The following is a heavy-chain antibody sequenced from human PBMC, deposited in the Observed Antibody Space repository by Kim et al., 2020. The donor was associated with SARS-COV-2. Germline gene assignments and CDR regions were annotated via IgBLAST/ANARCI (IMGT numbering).Heavy chain of an antibody. CDR1: GDSISGGDYF. V-gene: IGHV4-30-4*01. J-gene: IGHJ4*02. Sequence: SETLSLTCTVSGDSISGGDYFWSWLRQAPWKGLEWIGNIYYSGGPYYNPYLKSRLTRSADVSKNQFSLKLSSVTAGDTAVYFCASLDTREFYFDYWGQGALVTVTS. CDR3: ASLDTREFYFDY. CDR2: IYYSGGP. D-gene: IGHD5-18*01.